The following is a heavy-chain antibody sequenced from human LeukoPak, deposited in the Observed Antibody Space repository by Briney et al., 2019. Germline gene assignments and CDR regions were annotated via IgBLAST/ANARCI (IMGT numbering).Heavy chain of an antibody. V-gene: IGHV3-30*03. J-gene: IGHJ4*02. CDR2: ISFDGSNK. Sequence: ESGGPLRLSCAASGFTFSSYRMHWVRQAPGKGLEWVAVISFDGSNKYYADSVKGRFTISRDNSKNTLYLQMNSLRAEDTAVYYCARGLRGSGWTGADYWGQGTLVTVSS. D-gene: IGHD6-19*01. CDR1: GFTFSSYR. CDR3: ARGLRGSGWTGADY.